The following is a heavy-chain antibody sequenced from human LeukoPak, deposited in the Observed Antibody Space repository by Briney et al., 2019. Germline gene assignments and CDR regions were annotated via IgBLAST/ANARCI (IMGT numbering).Heavy chain of an antibody. CDR3: ARGQTLTAGRSGSPWFDP. Sequence: GASVKVSCKASGYTFTGYYMHWVRQAPGQGLEWMGWINPNSGGTNYAQKFQGRVTMTRDTSISTAYMELSRLRSDDTAVYYCARGQTLTAGRSGSPWFDPWGQGTLVTVSS. D-gene: IGHD6-13*01. V-gene: IGHV1-2*02. CDR2: INPNSGGT. J-gene: IGHJ5*02. CDR1: GYTFTGYY.